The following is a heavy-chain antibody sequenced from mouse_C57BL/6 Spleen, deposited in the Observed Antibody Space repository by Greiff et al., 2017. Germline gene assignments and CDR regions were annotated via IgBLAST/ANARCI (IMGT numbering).Heavy chain of an antibody. J-gene: IGHJ2*01. V-gene: IGHV1-63*01. CDR1: GYTFTNYW. CDR3: ARRDYSNYFDY. CDR2: IYPGGGYT. Sequence: QVQLQQSGAELVRPGTSVKMSCQASGYTFTNYWIGWAKQRPGHGLEWIGDIYPGGGYTNYNEKFKGKATLTADKSSSTAYMQFSSLTSEDTAIYYCARRDYSNYFDYWGQGTTLTVSS. D-gene: IGHD2-5*01.